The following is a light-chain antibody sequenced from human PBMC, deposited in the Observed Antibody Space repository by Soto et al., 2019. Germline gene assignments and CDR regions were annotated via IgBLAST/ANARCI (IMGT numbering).Light chain of an antibody. Sequence: EIVLTQSPGTLSLSPGERATLSCRASQSVSNNYLAWYQQKPGQAPRLLIYGASNRATGIPDRFSGSGSGTEFTLTISSLQPEDFASYYCQQLNSYLFTFGQGTRLEIK. J-gene: IGKJ5*01. CDR2: GAS. CDR3: QQLNSYLFT. V-gene: IGKV3-20*01. CDR1: QSVSNNY.